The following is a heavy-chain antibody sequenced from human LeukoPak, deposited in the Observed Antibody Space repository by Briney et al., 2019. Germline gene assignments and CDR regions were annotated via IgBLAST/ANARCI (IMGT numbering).Heavy chain of an antibody. Sequence: ASVKVSCKASGYTFTSYDINWVRQATGQGLEWMGWMNPNSGNTGYAQKFQGRVTMTRNTSISTAYMELSSLGYEDTAVYYCARAPRYSSSWYWQYYYYYGMDVWGQGTTVTVSS. D-gene: IGHD6-13*01. CDR1: GYTFTSYD. CDR3: ARAPRYSSSWYWQYYYYYGMDV. V-gene: IGHV1-8*01. J-gene: IGHJ6*02. CDR2: MNPNSGNT.